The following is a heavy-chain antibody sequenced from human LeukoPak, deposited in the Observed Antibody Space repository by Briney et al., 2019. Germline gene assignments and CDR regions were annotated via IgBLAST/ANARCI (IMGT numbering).Heavy chain of an antibody. Sequence: PGGSLRLSCTASGFTFSTYSVNWVRQAPGKGLEWVSYISSSSSKIYYADSVKGRFTISRDKAKISLYLQMNSLRDEDTAVYYCARLGLGYGDYQYFYGMDVWGQGTTVTVSS. D-gene: IGHD4-17*01. CDR2: ISSSSSKI. CDR1: GFTFSTYS. V-gene: IGHV3-48*02. J-gene: IGHJ6*02. CDR3: ARLGLGYGDYQYFYGMDV.